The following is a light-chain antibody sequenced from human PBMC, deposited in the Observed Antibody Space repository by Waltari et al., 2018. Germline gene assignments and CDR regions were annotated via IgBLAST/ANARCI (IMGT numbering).Light chain of an antibody. V-gene: IGLV1-40*01. Sequence: QSVLTQPPSVSGAPGQRVTISCTGSWSHIGAGYDVTWSQQLPGKAPTLLVYGVNTRPPGVPDRFFGSKSGTSASLAIPGLQPEDEADYYCQSYDTSLGVVFGGGTKLTVL. CDR3: QSYDTSLGVV. CDR2: GVN. J-gene: IGLJ2*01. CDR1: WSHIGAGYD.